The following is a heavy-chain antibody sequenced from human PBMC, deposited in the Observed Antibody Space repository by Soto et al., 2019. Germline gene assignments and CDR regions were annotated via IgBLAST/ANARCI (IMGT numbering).Heavy chain of an antibody. J-gene: IGHJ4*02. CDR2: IYFSSST. V-gene: IGHV4-59*01. CDR1: GGPISSYH. CDR3: ARVTINVSIYYFDY. D-gene: IGHD2-21*01. Sequence: SVTLCFTFSASGGPISSYHLSWIRQPPGKGRDWIGDIYFSSSTNYNPSLKSRFTSSIRTSKNKFPLQQSAVTAADTAVYYCARVTINVSIYYFDYWGQGTLVTVSS.